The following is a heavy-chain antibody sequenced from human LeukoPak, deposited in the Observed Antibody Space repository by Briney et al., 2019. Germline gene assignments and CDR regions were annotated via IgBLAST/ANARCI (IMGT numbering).Heavy chain of an antibody. J-gene: IGHJ4*02. D-gene: IGHD6-19*01. CDR1: GFTFSSYW. Sequence: GGSLRLSCAASGFTFSSYWMHWVRQAPGKGLEWVSVIYSGGSTYYADSVKGRFTISRDNSKNTMYLQMNSLRVEDTALYYCARGQIGVAGLDCWGQGTLVTDSS. CDR3: ARGQIGVAGLDC. V-gene: IGHV3-53*01. CDR2: IYSGGST.